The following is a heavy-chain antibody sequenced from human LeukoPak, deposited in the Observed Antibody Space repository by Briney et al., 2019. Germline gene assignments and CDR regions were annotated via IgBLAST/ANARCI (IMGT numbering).Heavy chain of an antibody. CDR3: VYCSGASCYGGFQH. V-gene: IGHV1-2*02. CDR2: INPNSGGT. CDR1: GYTFTGYY. D-gene: IGHD2-15*01. J-gene: IGHJ1*01. Sequence: ASVKVSCKASGYTFTGYYMHWVRQAPGQGLEWMGWINPNSGGTNYAQKLQGRVTMTRDTSISTAYMELSRLRSDDTAVYYCVYCSGASCYGGFQHWGQGTLVTVSS.